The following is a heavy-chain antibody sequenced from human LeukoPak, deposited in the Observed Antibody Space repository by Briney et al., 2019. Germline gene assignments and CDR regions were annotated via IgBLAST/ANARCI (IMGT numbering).Heavy chain of an antibody. J-gene: IGHJ4*02. CDR3: GKHDSSYSGN. D-gene: IGHD3-22*01. CDR2: IQYDGSNE. Sequence: GGSLRLSCAASGFPFSSYWMSWVRQAPGRGLEWVAFIQYDGSNEHYADSVNGRFTTSRDNSRNTLYLQMSSLRPEDTAVYYCGKHDSSYSGNWGQGTLVTVSS. CDR1: GFPFSSYW. V-gene: IGHV3-30*02.